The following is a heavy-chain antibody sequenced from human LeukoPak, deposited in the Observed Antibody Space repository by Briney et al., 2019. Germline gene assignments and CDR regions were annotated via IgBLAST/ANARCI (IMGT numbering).Heavy chain of an antibody. V-gene: IGHV3-49*03. D-gene: IGHD2-21*02. CDR3: TDAHCLSDCYSAYFDYGMDV. Sequence: GGSLRLSCTTSGRRFGDDAMSWLRQAPGKGLEWVGFIRSKAYGGTTEYAASVRGRFTISRDDSKSIAYLQMSSLKTEDTAVYYCTDAHCLSDCYSAYFDYGMDVWGQGTTVTVSS. CDR1: GRRFGDDA. J-gene: IGHJ6*01. CDR2: IRSKAYGGTT.